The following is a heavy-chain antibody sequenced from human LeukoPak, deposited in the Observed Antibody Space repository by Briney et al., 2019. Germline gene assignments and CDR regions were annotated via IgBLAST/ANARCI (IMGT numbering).Heavy chain of an antibody. CDR3: ARGGSNYYSGIDY. CDR1: GGSISSYY. D-gene: IGHD3-22*01. J-gene: IGHJ4*02. V-gene: IGHV4-4*07. Sequence: PSETPSLTCSVSGGSISSYYWSWIRQPAGKGLEWIGRMFSSGSSNYNPSLKSRVTMSVDTSKNQFSLRLSSVTAADTAVYYCARGGSNYYSGIDYWGQGTLVTVSS. CDR2: MFSSGSS.